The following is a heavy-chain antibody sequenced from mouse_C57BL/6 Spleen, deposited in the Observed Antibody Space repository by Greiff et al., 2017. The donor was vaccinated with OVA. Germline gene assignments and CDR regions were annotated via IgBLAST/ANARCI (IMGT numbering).Heavy chain of an antibody. Sequence: VMLVESGAELVKPGASVKISCKASGYAFSSYWMNWVKQRPGKGLEWIGQIYPGDGDTNYNGKFKGKATLTADKSSSTAYMQLSSLTSEDSAVYFCASHYYGSSYYFDYWGQGTTLTVSS. CDR2: IYPGDGDT. J-gene: IGHJ2*01. D-gene: IGHD1-1*01. CDR1: GYAFSSYW. V-gene: IGHV1-80*01. CDR3: ASHYYGSSYYFDY.